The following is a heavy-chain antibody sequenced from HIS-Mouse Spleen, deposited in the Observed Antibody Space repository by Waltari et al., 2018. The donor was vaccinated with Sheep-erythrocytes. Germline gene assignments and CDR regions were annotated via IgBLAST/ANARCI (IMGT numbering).Heavy chain of an antibody. CDR3: AMGYYDFGSGSALGAFDI. D-gene: IGHD3-3*01. CDR2: IKPNSGGT. J-gene: IGHJ3*02. Sequence: QVQLVQSGAEVKKPGASVKVSCKASGYTFTGYYMHWVRQAPGQGLEWMGWIKPNSGGTNYAQKFQGRVTMTRDTSISTAYMELSRLRSDDTAVYYCAMGYYDFGSGSALGAFDIWGQGTMVTVSS. CDR1: GYTFTGYY. V-gene: IGHV1-2*02.